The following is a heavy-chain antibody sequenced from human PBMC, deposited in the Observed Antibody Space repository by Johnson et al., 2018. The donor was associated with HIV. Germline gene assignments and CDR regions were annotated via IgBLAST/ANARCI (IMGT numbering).Heavy chain of an antibody. CDR3: ARASTTVTTGDDAFDI. J-gene: IGHJ3*02. V-gene: IGHV3-30-3*01. Sequence: QVQLVESGGGVVQPGGSLRLSCAVSGFTFSSYAMHWVRQAPGKGLEWVAVISYDGSNKYYADSVKGRFTISRDNAKNSLYLQMNGLRAEDTAVYYCARASTTVTTGDDAFDIWGQGTMVTVSS. CDR1: GFTFSSYA. CDR2: ISYDGSNK. D-gene: IGHD4-17*01.